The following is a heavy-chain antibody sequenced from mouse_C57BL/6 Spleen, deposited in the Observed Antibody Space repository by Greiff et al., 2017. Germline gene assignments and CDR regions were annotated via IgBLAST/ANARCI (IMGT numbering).Heavy chain of an antibody. V-gene: IGHV1-54*01. Sequence: QVQLQQSGAELVRPGTSVKVSCKASGYAFTNYLIEWVKQRPGQGLEWIGVINPGSGGTNYNEKFKGKATLTADKSSSTAYMQLSSLTSEDSAVYYCARYYDGYYPDYWGQGTTLTVSS. J-gene: IGHJ2*01. CDR2: INPGSGGT. CDR3: ARYYDGYYPDY. CDR1: GYAFTNYL. D-gene: IGHD2-3*01.